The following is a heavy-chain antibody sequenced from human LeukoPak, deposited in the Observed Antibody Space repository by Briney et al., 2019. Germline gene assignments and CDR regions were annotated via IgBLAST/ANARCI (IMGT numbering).Heavy chain of an antibody. CDR3: AKDKVSSSWYYFDY. Sequence: ETLSLTCAVYGGSFSGYYWSWVRQAPGKGLEWVSEISGSGGSTYYADSVKGRFTISRDNSKNTLYLQMNSLRAEDTAVYYCAKDKVSSSWYYFDYWGQGTLVTVSS. CDR1: GGSFSGYY. CDR2: ISGSGGST. D-gene: IGHD6-13*01. V-gene: IGHV3-23*01. J-gene: IGHJ4*02.